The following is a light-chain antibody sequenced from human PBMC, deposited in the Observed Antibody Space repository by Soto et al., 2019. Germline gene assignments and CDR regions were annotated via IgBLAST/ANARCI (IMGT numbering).Light chain of an antibody. Sequence: EIVLTQSPGTLSLSPGERATLSCRASQTVSSRFIAWYQQKPGQAPRLLIYGALSRATGIPDRFSGSGSGTDFTLTISRLEPEDFALYYCQQYATSPLTFGGGTKVEIK. CDR3: QQYATSPLT. J-gene: IGKJ4*01. V-gene: IGKV3-20*01. CDR2: GAL. CDR1: QTVSSRF.